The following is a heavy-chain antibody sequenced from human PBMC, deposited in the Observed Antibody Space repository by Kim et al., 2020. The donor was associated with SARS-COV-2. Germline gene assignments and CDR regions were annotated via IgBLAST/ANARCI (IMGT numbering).Heavy chain of an antibody. J-gene: IGHJ6*02. CDR3: ARSPRNHPLDI. CDR2: T. Sequence: TNYNPSLKRRVTISVEQAKNQFCMMLGSVTAADTAVDYCARSPRNHPLDIWGQGTPVTVSS. V-gene: IGHV4-34*01. D-gene: IGHD4-4*01.